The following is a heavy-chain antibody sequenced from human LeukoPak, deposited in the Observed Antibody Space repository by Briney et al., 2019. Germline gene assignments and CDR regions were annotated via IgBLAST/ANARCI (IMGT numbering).Heavy chain of an antibody. J-gene: IGHJ3*02. CDR1: GGSISSYY. CDR2: IYYSGST. V-gene: IGHV4-59*01. Sequence: SETLSLTCTASGGSISSYYWSWIRQPPGKGLEWIGYIYYSGSTNYNPSLKSRVTISVDTSKNQFSLKLSSVTAADTAVYYCASSSYYDILTGYYNRDAFDIWGQGTMVTVSS. D-gene: IGHD3-9*01. CDR3: ASSSYYDILTGYYNRDAFDI.